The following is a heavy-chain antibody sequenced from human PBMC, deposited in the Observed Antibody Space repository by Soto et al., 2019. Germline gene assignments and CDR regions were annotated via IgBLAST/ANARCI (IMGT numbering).Heavy chain of an antibody. J-gene: IGHJ4*02. CDR3: ARAVAVPADFDY. CDR2: INAGNGNT. D-gene: IGHD6-19*01. V-gene: IGHV1-3*05. CDR1: GYTFTGYA. Sequence: QVPLVQSGAEEKKPGASVKVSCKASGYTFTGYAMHWVRQAPGQRLEWMGWINAGNGNTKYSQKFQGRVNITRDTSASTAYMELSSLRSEDTAVYYCARAVAVPADFDYWGQGTLVTVSS.